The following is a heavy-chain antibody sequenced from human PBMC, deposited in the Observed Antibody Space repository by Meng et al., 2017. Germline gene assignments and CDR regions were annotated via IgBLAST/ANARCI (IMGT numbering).Heavy chain of an antibody. V-gene: IGHV1-46*01. CDR2: INPSGGST. CDR1: GYTFTSYY. J-gene: IGHJ4*02. CDR3: AREKYYYDSSGLEDY. Sequence: QVLWCHSVAEVKKPGASVKVSCKASGYTFTSYYMHCVRQAPGQVLEWMGIINPSGGSTSYAQKFQGRVTMTRDTSTSTVYMELSRLRSEDTAVYYCAREKYYYDSSGLEDYWGQGTLVTVSS. D-gene: IGHD3-22*01.